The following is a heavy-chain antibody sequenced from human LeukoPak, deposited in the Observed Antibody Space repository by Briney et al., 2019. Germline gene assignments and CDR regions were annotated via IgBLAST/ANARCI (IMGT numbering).Heavy chain of an antibody. D-gene: IGHD6-19*01. CDR1: GFSFIDFA. J-gene: IGHJ4*02. CDR2: ISNDGKTK. V-gene: IGHV3-30*01. CDR3: AKGGSLQWLVL. Sequence: PGKSLRLSCTASGFSFIDFAMHWVRQAPGKGLEWVAVISNDGKTKYHAESVKGRFSISRDNSKNTLYLQMNSLRAEDTAVYYCAKGGSLQWLVLWGQGTLVTVAS.